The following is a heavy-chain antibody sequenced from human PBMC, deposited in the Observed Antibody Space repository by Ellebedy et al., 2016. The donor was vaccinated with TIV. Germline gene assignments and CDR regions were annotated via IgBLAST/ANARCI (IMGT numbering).Heavy chain of an antibody. CDR2: ISYDGSNK. CDR3: AKDLDSFRVTAMVH. CDR1: GFTFSSYG. Sequence: GGSLRLXXAASGFTFSSYGMHWVRQAPGKGLEWVAVISYDGSNKYYADSVKGRFTISRDNSKNTLYLQMNSLRAEDTAVYYCAKDLDSFRVTAMVHWGQGTLVTVSS. J-gene: IGHJ4*02. D-gene: IGHD5-18*01. V-gene: IGHV3-30*18.